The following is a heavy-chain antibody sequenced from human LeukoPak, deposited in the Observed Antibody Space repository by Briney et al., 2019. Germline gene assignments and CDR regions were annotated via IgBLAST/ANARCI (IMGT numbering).Heavy chain of an antibody. V-gene: IGHV3-23*01. Sequence: GASVKVSCKASGYTFTSYGISWVRQAPGKGLEWVSAISGSGGSTYYADSVKGRFTISRDNSKNTLYLQMNSLRAEDTAVYYCAKGKASGWYIVDYWGQGTLVTVSS. J-gene: IGHJ4*02. D-gene: IGHD6-19*01. CDR3: AKGKASGWYIVDY. CDR2: ISGSGGST. CDR1: GYTFTSYG.